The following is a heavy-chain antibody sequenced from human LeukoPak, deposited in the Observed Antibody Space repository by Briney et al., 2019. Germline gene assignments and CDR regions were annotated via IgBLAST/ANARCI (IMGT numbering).Heavy chain of an antibody. CDR3: AKDHCSSTSCYPDY. V-gene: IGHV3-30*02. CDR1: GFTFITYD. J-gene: IGHJ4*02. CDR2: IRYDGSNK. D-gene: IGHD2-2*01. Sequence: PGGSLRLSCAASGFTFITYDMHWVRQAPGKGLEWVAFIRYDGSNKYYADSVKGRFTISRDNSKNTLYLQMNSLRAEDTAVYYCAKDHCSSTSCYPDYWGQGTLVTVSS.